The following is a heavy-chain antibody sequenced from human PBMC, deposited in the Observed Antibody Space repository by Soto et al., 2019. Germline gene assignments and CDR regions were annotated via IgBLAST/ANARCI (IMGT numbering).Heavy chain of an antibody. D-gene: IGHD1-1*01. CDR1: GGSFGGYQ. V-gene: IGHV4-34*01. J-gene: IGHJ3*02. CDR3: LRPVPWRKSFDI. Sequence: SETLSLTCAVYGGSFGGYQWSWIRQPPGEGLEWIGEINQSGSTNYNPSLKSRVAISLDTSETQFSLRLNSLTAADTAVYYCLRPVPWRKSFDIWGLGTRVTVSS. CDR2: INQSGST.